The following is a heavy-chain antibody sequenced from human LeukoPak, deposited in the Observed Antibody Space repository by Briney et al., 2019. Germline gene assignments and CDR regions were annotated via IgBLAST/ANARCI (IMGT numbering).Heavy chain of an antibody. CDR3: VREGLERRTNFDY. CDR1: GFTFISHV. Sequence: PGGSLRLSCSASGFTFISHVMHWVRQAPGKGLQYVSGISMNVQTTYYAGSVKGRFTISRDSSKNTVYLQMNSLTAEDTAVYYCVREGLERRTNFDYWGQGTLV. CDR2: ISMNVQTT. J-gene: IGHJ4*02. D-gene: IGHD1-1*01. V-gene: IGHV3-64D*06.